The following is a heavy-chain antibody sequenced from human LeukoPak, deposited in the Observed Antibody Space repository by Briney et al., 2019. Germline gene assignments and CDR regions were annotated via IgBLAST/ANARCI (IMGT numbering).Heavy chain of an antibody. V-gene: IGHV3-30*02. CDR2: IQYDGSNK. Sequence: PGGSLRLSCAASGFTFNSSAMHWVRQAPGKGLEWVTFIQYDGSNKYYADSVKGRFTISRDNSKNTLYLHMTSLRAEDTAVYYCTNSDDYGDYWGQGTLVTVSS. J-gene: IGHJ4*02. CDR1: GFTFNSSA. CDR3: TNSDDYGDY.